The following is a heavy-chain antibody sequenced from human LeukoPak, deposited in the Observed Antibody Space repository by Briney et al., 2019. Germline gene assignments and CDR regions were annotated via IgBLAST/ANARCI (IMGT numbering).Heavy chain of an antibody. CDR1: GFTFSNYN. CDR3: AGDVGPYDFWSGLYGMDV. J-gene: IGHJ6*02. V-gene: IGHV3-21*01. CDR2: ISSSSSYI. Sequence: PGGSLRLSCAASGFTFSNYNMNWVRQVPGKGLEWVSSISSSSSYIYYADSVKGRFTISRDNAKKSQYLQMNSLRVEDAAVYYCAGDVGPYDFWSGLYGMDVWGQGTTVTVSS. D-gene: IGHD3-3*01.